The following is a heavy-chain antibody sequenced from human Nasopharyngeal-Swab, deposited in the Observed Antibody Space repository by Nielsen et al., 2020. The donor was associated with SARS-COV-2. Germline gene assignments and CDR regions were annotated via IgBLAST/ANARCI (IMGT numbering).Heavy chain of an antibody. CDR2: INSGGSST. Sequence: GGSLRLSCAASGFTFSSYWMHWVRQAPGKGLVWVSRINSGGSSTSYADSVKGRFTISRDNAKNTLYLQMNSLRAEDTAVYYCARDKVVVVPAAIYYYGMDVWGQGTTVTVSS. J-gene: IGHJ6*02. D-gene: IGHD2-2*01. V-gene: IGHV3-74*01. CDR3: ARDKVVVVPAAIYYYGMDV. CDR1: GFTFSSYW.